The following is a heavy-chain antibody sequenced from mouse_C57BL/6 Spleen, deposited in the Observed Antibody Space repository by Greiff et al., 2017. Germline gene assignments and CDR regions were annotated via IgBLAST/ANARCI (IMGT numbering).Heavy chain of an antibody. CDR3: ARSYYRPYAMDD. J-gene: IGHJ4*01. V-gene: IGHV1-42*01. CDR2: IKPSTGGT. CDR1: GYSFTGYY. D-gene: IGHD2-14*01. Sequence: VQLKQSGPELVKPGASVKISCKASGYSFTGYYMNWVKQSPVKSLEWIGEIKPSTGGTPYNQKFKAKATLTVDKSSSTAYMQLKSLTSEDSAVYYFARSYYRPYAMDDWGQGTTVTVSS.